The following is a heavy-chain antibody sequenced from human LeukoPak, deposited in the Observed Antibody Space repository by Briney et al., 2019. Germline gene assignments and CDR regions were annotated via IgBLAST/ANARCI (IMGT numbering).Heavy chain of an antibody. CDR1: GGSFSGYY. D-gene: IGHD3-16*01. Sequence: SETLSLTCAVYGGSFSGYYWSWIRQPPGKGLEWIGEINHSGSTNYNPSLKSRVTISVDTSKNQFSLKLSSVTAADTAVYYCARAPTREGGGALFDYWGQGTLVTVCS. CDR2: INHSGST. V-gene: IGHV4-34*01. J-gene: IGHJ4*02. CDR3: ARAPTREGGGALFDY.